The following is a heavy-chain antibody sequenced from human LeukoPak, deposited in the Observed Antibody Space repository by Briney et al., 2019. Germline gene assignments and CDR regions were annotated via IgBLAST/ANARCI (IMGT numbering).Heavy chain of an antibody. CDR2: MNPNSGNT. J-gene: IGHJ5*02. CDR3: ARLYCSSTSCYFSRYHNWFNP. Sequence: ASVKVSCKASGYTFTSHDINWVRQATGQGLEWMGWMNPNSGNTGYARKFQGRVTMTRNTSISTAYMELSSLRSEDTAVYYCARLYCSSTSCYFSRYHNWFNPWGQGTLVTVSS. D-gene: IGHD2-2*01. CDR1: GYTFTSHD. V-gene: IGHV1-8*01.